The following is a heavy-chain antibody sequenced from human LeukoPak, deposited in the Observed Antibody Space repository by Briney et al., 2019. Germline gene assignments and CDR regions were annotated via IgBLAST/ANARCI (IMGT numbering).Heavy chain of an antibody. CDR3: AGEMDTGIRYYFDY. J-gene: IGHJ4*02. CDR1: GFTFSRYG. Sequence: PGRSQRLSCAASGFTFSRYGMHWVRQAPGKGLEWVAVIWYDGSNKYYADSVKGRFAISRDNSKNTLYLQMNSLRAEDTAVYYCAGEMDTGIRYYFDYWGQETLVTVSS. V-gene: IGHV3-33*01. D-gene: IGHD5-18*01. CDR2: IWYDGSNK.